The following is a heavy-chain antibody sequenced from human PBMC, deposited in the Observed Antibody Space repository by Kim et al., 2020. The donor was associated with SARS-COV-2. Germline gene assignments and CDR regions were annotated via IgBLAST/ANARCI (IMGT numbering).Heavy chain of an antibody. CDR2: IYYSGST. CDR1: GGSMSSYY. CDR3: ARTRRYSSSPDAMDV. Sequence: SETLSLTCTVSGGSMSSYYWTWIRQPPGKGLEWIGYIYYSGSTNYNPSLKSRVTISVDTSKNQFSLKLSSVTAADTAVYYCARTRRYSSSPDAMDVWGQGTTVTVSS. V-gene: IGHV4-59*01. D-gene: IGHD6-13*01. J-gene: IGHJ6*02.